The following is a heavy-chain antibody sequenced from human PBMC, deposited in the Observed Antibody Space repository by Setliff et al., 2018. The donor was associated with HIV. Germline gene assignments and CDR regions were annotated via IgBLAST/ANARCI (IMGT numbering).Heavy chain of an antibody. V-gene: IGHV4-39*02. CDR2: IHYTGNT. Sequence: LSLTCTVSGASISTTTYYWGWIRQPPGKGLEWIGSIHYTGNTYNTPSLKSRLTISVDASKNQISLKLTSVTAADTAIYFCAREGDGIGYWGQGILVTVSS. CDR1: GASISTTTYY. D-gene: IGHD2-21*02. CDR3: AREGDGIGY. J-gene: IGHJ4*02.